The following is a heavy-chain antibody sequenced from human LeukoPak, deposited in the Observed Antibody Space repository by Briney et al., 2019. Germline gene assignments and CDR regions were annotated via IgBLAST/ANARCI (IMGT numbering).Heavy chain of an antibody. V-gene: IGHV3-15*01. CDR1: GFTLRNAS. J-gene: IGHJ4*02. CDR2: IKSKTDGGTT. CDR3: AHRDTTMVRVDY. Sequence: PGGSLRLSCAASGFTLRNASMSWVRQAPGKGLEWVGRIKSKTDGGTTDYAAPVKGRFTISRDDSKNTLYLQMNSLTTEDTAVYFCAHRDTTMVRVDYWGQGTLVTVSS. D-gene: IGHD5-18*01.